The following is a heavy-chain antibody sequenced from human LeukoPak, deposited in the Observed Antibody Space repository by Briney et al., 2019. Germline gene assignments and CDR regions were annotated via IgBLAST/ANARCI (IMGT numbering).Heavy chain of an antibody. Sequence: GGSLRLSCAASGFTVSSNYMSWVRQAPGKGLEWVSVIYSGGSTYYADSLKGRFTISRDISKNTLYLHMTSMSAEDTAAYYCARDLSSSSWPLGFDYWGQGTLVTVSS. V-gene: IGHV3-53*01. D-gene: IGHD6-13*01. CDR2: IYSGGST. CDR3: ARDLSSSSWPLGFDY. J-gene: IGHJ4*02. CDR1: GFTVSSNY.